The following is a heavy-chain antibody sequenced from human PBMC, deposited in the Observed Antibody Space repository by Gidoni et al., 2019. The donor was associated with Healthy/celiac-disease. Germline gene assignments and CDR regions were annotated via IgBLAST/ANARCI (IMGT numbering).Heavy chain of an antibody. V-gene: IGHV4-34*01. J-gene: IGHJ5*02. D-gene: IGHD3-22*01. CDR1: GGSFSGYY. CDR2: INHSGST. Sequence: QVQLQQWGAGLLKPSETLSLTCAVYGGSFSGYYWSWIRQPPGKGLEWIGEINHSGSTNYNPSLKSRVTISVDTSKNQFSLKLSSVTAADTAVYYCARGFGSGYYYGFWFDPWGQGTLVTVSS. CDR3: ARGFGSGYYYGFWFDP.